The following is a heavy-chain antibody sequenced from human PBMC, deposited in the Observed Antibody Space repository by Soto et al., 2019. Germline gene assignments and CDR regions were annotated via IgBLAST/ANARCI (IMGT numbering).Heavy chain of an antibody. Sequence: PGGSLRLSCAVAGVNFSNFAMNWVRQATGKGLEWVSGISHSGTSTYYADSVKGRFTISRDNSKNTLYLQMNSLRAEDTAVYYCAKGSWVHHGSEGGNWLDPWGQGTLVTVSS. CDR3: AKGSWVHHGSEGGNWLDP. CDR1: GVNFSNFA. D-gene: IGHD3-10*01. CDR2: ISHSGTST. V-gene: IGHV3-23*01. J-gene: IGHJ5*02.